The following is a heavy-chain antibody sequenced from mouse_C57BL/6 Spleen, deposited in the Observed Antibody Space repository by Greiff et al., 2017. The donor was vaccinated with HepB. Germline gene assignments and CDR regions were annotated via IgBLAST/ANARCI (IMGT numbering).Heavy chain of an antibody. J-gene: IGHJ1*03. CDR2: IDPSDSYT. CDR1: GYTFTSYW. CDR3: ARLGNWYFDV. V-gene: IGHV1-69*01. D-gene: IGHD4-1*01. Sequence: QVQLQQSGAELVMPGASVKLSCKASGYTFTSYWMHWVKQRPGQGLEWIGEIDPSDSYTNYNQKFKGKSTLTVDKSSSTAYMQLSSLTSEDSAVYYWARLGNWYFDVWGTGTTVTVSS.